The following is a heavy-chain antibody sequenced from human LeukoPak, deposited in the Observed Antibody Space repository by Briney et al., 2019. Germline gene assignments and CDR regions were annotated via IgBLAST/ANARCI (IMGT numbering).Heavy chain of an antibody. V-gene: IGHV1-46*01. Sequence: ASVKVSCKASGYTFTSYYMHWVRQAPGQGLDWMGIINPGGGSTSYAQKFQGRVTMTRDTSTSTVYMELSSLRSQDTAVYYCARVGSGYSYGSPFDYWGQGTLVTVSS. CDR3: ARVGSGYSYGSPFDY. J-gene: IGHJ4*02. D-gene: IGHD5-18*01. CDR2: INPGGGST. CDR1: GYTFTSYY.